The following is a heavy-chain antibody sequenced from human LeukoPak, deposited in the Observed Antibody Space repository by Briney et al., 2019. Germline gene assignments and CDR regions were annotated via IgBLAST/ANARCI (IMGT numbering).Heavy chain of an antibody. CDR3: AKDMGYDFWSGYYTGGMDY. J-gene: IGHJ4*02. CDR1: GFTFSSYG. V-gene: IGHV3-33*06. D-gene: IGHD3-3*01. Sequence: GRSLRLSCAASGFTFSSYGMHWVRQAPGKGLEWVAVIWYDGSNKYYADSVKGRFTISRDNSKNTLYLQMNSLRAEDTAVYYCAKDMGYDFWSGYYTGGMDYWGQGTLVTVSS. CDR2: IWYDGSNK.